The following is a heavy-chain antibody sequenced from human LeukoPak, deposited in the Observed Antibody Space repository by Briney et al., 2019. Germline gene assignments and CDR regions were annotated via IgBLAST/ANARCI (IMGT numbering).Heavy chain of an antibody. D-gene: IGHD6-13*01. CDR3: ARARVPGIAAAGAFDI. J-gene: IGHJ3*02. Sequence: PGGSLRLSCAASGFTVSSNYMSWVRQAPGKGLEWVANIKQDGSEKYYVDSVKGRFTISRDNAKNSLYLQMNSLRAEDTAVYYCARARVPGIAAAGAFDIWGQGTMVTVSS. CDR1: GFTVSSNY. CDR2: IKQDGSEK. V-gene: IGHV3-7*01.